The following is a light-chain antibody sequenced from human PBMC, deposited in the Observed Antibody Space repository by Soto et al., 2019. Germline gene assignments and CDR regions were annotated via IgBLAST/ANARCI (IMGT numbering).Light chain of an antibody. CDR3: LHQNSYLSLS. CDR2: AAS. J-gene: IGKJ4*01. V-gene: IGKV1-17*01. CDR1: QSIRND. Sequence: DIQMTQSPSSLSASVGDRVTITCRASQSIRNDLGWYQQKSGKAPKRLIYAASTLQTGVPSRFSGSGSGREFTRTNSSLQPEDFATYYCLHQNSYLSLSFGGGTKVE.